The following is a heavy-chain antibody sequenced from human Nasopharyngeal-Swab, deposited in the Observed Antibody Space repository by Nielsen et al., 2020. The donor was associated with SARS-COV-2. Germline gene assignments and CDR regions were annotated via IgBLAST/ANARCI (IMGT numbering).Heavy chain of an antibody. CDR1: GYTLTELS. J-gene: IGHJ6*02. CDR3: ARDPTPAVDSSSSLDYYYGMDV. Sequence: ASVKVSCKVSGYTLTELSMHWVRQAPGKGLEWMGGFDPEDGETIYAQKFQGRVTMTRNTSISTAYMELSSLRSEDTAVYYCARDPTPAVDSSSSLDYYYGMDVWGQGTTVTVSS. D-gene: IGHD6-6*01. V-gene: IGHV1-24*01. CDR2: FDPEDGET.